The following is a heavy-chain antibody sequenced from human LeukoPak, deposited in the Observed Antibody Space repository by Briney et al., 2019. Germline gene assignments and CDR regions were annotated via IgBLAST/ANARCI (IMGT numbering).Heavy chain of an antibody. CDR3: ARVPRELGAY. CDR1: GYTFTNYD. V-gene: IGHV1-8*01. CDR2: MNPNSGFT. J-gene: IGHJ4*02. Sequence: GASVKVSCKASGYTFTNYDINWVRQATGQGLEWMGYMNPNSGFTTYAQKFQGRVTMARDTSISTAYMELSSLRSDATAVHYCARVPRELGAYWGEGTLVTVSS. D-gene: IGHD3-16*01.